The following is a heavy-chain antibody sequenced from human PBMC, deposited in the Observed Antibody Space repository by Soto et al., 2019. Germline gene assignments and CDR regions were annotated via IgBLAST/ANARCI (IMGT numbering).Heavy chain of an antibody. CDR2: INDDGTIT. V-gene: IGHV3-74*03. CDR3: LPSGLRYGNDAFDI. D-gene: IGHD5-18*01. Sequence: EVQLVESGGGLVQPGGSLRLSCAASGFSFSRYWMHWVRQAPGEGLVWVSHINDDGTITTYADSVKGRFTISRDNAENTVYLEMNSLRNEDTPAYFCLPSGLRYGNDAFDIWGQGTMVTVSS. J-gene: IGHJ3*02. CDR1: GFSFSRYW.